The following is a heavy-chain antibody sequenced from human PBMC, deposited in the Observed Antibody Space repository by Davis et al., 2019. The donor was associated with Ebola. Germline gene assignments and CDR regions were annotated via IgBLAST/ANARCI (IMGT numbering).Heavy chain of an antibody. Sequence: MPSETLSLTCAVSGGSVSSSSWCSWVRQPPGKGLEWIGETTHSGATYYNPSLTSRVTISVDTSDNHFSLNLGSVTAADTGIYYCARGTPVRLFDYWGQGSLVTGSS. CDR2: TTHSGAT. CDR1: GGSVSSSSW. V-gene: IGHV4-4*02. CDR3: ARGTPVRLFDY. J-gene: IGHJ4*01. D-gene: IGHD2-15*01.